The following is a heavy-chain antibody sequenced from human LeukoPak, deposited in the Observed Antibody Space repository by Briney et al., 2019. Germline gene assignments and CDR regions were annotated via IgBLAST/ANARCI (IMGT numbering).Heavy chain of an antibody. Sequence: GGSLRLSCSASGFSFSSYEMNWVRQAPGKGLEWVSHISSSATSTYYADSVKGRFTISRDSYKNTLYLQMNSLRAEDAAVYYCAKAPVTTCSGAYCYPFDYWGQGTLVTVSS. J-gene: IGHJ4*02. CDR2: ISSSATST. V-gene: IGHV3-48*03. D-gene: IGHD2-15*01. CDR1: GFSFSSYE. CDR3: AKAPVTTCSGAYCYPFDY.